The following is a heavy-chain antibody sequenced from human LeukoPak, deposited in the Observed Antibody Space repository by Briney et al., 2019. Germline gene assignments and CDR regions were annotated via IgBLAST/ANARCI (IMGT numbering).Heavy chain of an antibody. D-gene: IGHD3-22*01. J-gene: IGHJ5*02. CDR1: GGSISSSSYY. CDR2: IYYSGST. V-gene: IGHV4-39*01. CDR3: ARHFPHYYDSNGWFDP. Sequence: SQTLSLTCTVSGGSISSSSYYWGWIRQPPGKGLEWIGSIYYSGSTYYNPSLKSRVTISVDTSKNQFSLKLSSVTAADTAVYYCARHFPHYYDSNGWFDPWGQGTLVTVSS.